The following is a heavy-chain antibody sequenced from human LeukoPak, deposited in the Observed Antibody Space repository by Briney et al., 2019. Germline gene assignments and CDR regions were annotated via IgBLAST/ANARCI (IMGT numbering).Heavy chain of an antibody. CDR1: GGSISSYY. J-gene: IGHJ4*02. D-gene: IGHD6-19*01. Sequence: SETLSLTCTVSGGSISSYYWSWVRQPPGKGLEWIGYIYYSGSTNYNPSLTSRVTISVDTSKNQFSLKLSSVTAADTAVYYCARAPRDSSGWYPFDYWGQGTLVTVSS. V-gene: IGHV4-59*01. CDR3: ARAPRDSSGWYPFDY. CDR2: IYYSGST.